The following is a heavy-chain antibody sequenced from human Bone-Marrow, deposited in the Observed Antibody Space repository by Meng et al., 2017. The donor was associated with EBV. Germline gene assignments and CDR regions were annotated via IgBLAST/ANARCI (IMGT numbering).Heavy chain of an antibody. V-gene: IGHV3-21*02. CDR1: GFIFSNYN. CDR2: ISSANSYI. Sequence: EVQLVEAGGGLVKPGESLRLSCAASGFIFSNYNMNWVRQAPGKGLEWVSSISSANSYIYYADSVKGRFTISRDNANNSPSLQMNSLRAEDTAVYYCARLSGTGWFDPWGQGTLVTVSS. D-gene: IGHD1-7*01. CDR3: ARLSGTGWFDP. J-gene: IGHJ5*02.